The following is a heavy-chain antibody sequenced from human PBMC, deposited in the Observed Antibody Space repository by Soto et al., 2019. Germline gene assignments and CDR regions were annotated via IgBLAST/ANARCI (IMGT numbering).Heavy chain of an antibody. CDR3: ARDYSPYCSRANCPGYYYYYMDV. D-gene: IGHD2-2*01. J-gene: IGHJ6*03. CDR2: ISSSSDYI. V-gene: IGHV3-21*01. CDR1: GFTFSNSG. Sequence: EVQLVESGGYLVKPGGSLRLSCAASGFTFSNSGMNWVRQAPGEGLEWVSFISSSSDYIYYGDSVKGRFAISRDNAKNLLSLHMNSLRGEDTAVYYCARDYSPYCSRANCPGYYYYYMDVWGKGTTVTVS.